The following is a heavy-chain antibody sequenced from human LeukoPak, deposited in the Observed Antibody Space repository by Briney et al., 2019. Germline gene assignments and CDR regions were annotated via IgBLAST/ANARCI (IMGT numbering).Heavy chain of an antibody. J-gene: IGHJ4*02. CDR3: ARVDIAVVPSTTFDY. D-gene: IGHD2-2*01. CDR1: GGSISSGGYY. V-gene: IGHV4-30-2*01. Sequence: SQTLSLTCTVSGGSISSGGYYWSWIRQPPGKGLEWIGYIYHSGSTYYNPSLKSRVTISVDRSKNQFSLKLSSVTAADTAVYYCARVDIAVVPSTTFDYWGQGTLVTVSS. CDR2: IYHSGST.